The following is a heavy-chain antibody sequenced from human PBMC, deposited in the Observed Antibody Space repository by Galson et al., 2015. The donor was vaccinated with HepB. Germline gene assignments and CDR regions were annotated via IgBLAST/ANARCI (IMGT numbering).Heavy chain of an antibody. CDR2: IPYDGSNK. CDR3: ATPMSRGTYYMHY. D-gene: IGHD1-26*01. V-gene: IGHV3-30-3*01. J-gene: IGHJ4*02. Sequence: SLRLSCAASGFTFASYAMHWVRQAPGKGLEWVAVIPYDGSNKKYADSVKGRFTISRDNSKNTVYLQMNSLNAEDTAVYYCATPMSRGTYYMHYWGQGTLVTASS. CDR1: GFTFASYA.